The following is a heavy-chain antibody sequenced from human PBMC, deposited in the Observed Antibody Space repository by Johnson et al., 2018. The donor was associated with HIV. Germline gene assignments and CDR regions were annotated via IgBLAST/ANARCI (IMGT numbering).Heavy chain of an antibody. CDR1: GFTFSSYA. CDR3: AKVSGGGIVRWDI. Sequence: QMLLVESGGGLVKPGGSLRLSCAASGFTFSSYAMHWVRQAPGKGLEWVSGINWNGGSTGYADSVKGRFTISRDNAKNSLYLQMNSLRAGDTAVYYCAKVSGGGIVRWDIWGQGTMVTVSS. D-gene: IGHD3-10*01. V-gene: IGHV3-NL1*01. CDR2: INWNGGST. J-gene: IGHJ3*02.